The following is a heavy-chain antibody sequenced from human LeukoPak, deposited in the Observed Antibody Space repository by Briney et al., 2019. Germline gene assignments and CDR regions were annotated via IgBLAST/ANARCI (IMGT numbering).Heavy chain of an antibody. CDR1: GGSISSGSDY. Sequence: SQTLSLTCTVSGGSISSGSDYWGWLRPPAGTGLGWIERIYTSGSTNYNPSLKRRVTISVDTSKNQLSLKLSSVTAADTAVYYCARVTRYYYGSGSYYRPNWFDPWGQGTLVTVSS. CDR2: IYTSGST. V-gene: IGHV4-61*02. D-gene: IGHD3-10*01. J-gene: IGHJ5*02. CDR3: ARVTRYYYGSGSYYRPNWFDP.